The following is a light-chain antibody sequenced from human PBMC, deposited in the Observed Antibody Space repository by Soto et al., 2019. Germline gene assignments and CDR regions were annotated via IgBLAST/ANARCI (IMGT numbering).Light chain of an antibody. J-gene: IGKJ4*01. CDR3: QQYDNWPLT. CDR2: GAS. CDR1: QSVSSN. V-gene: IGKV3-15*01. Sequence: EIVMTQSPATLPVSPGERATLSCRASQSVSSNLAWYQQKPGQAPRFLIYGASTRATGIPARFSGSGSGTEFTLTISSLQSEDLAVYYCQQYDNWPLTFGGGTKVEIK.